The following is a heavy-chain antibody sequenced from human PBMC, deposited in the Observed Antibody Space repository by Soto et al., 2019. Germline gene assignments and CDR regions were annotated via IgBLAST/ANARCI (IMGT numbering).Heavy chain of an antibody. J-gene: IGHJ4*02. CDR1: GGSISSFY. V-gene: IGHV4-59*01. D-gene: IGHD3-10*01. Sequence: SETLSLTCTVSGGSISSFYWSWIRQPPGKGLEWIGYIYYSGSTNYNPSLKSRVTISVDTSKNQFSLKLSSVTAADTAVYYCARDSDTMVDYWGQGTLVTVSS. CDR3: ARDSDTMVDY. CDR2: IYYSGST.